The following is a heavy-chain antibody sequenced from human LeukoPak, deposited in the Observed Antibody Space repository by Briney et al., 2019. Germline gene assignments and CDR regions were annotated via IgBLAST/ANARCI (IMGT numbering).Heavy chain of an antibody. D-gene: IGHD6-19*01. CDR2: MNPNSGNT. J-gene: IGHJ4*02. CDR1: GYTFTSYD. V-gene: IGHV1-8*01. Sequence: ASVKVSCKASGYTFTSYDINWVRQATGQGLEWMGWMNPNSGNTGYAQKFQGRVTMTRDTSISTAYMELSSLRPEDTAVYYCARLNSSGAVDYWGQGTLVTVSS. CDR3: ARLNSSGAVDY.